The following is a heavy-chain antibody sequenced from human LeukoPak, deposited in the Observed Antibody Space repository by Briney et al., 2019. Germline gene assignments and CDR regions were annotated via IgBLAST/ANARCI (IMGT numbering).Heavy chain of an antibody. CDR2: ISYDGSNK. CDR3: AREISITMIVVDPI. CDR1: GFPFSSYA. Sequence: GRSLRLSCAASGFPFSSYAMHWVRQAPGKGLEWVAVISYDGSNKYYADSVKGRFTISRDNSKNTLYLQMNSLRVEDTAMYYCAREISITMIVVDPIWGQGTLVTVSS. D-gene: IGHD3-22*01. V-gene: IGHV3-30-3*01. J-gene: IGHJ4*02.